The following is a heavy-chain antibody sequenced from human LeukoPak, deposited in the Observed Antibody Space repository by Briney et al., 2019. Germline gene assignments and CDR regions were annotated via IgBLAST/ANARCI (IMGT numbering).Heavy chain of an antibody. CDR1: GGSISRSSYY. CDR3: ARHYDMRYGMDV. V-gene: IGHV4-39*01. CDR2: TSYSGST. J-gene: IGHJ6*02. Sequence: SETLSLTCTVSGGSISRSSYYWGWIRQPPGKGLEWIGSTSYSGSTYYNPSLKSRVTISVDTSKKQVSLKVTSVTAADTAVYYCARHYDMRYGMDVWGQGTTVTVSS. D-gene: IGHD3-9*01.